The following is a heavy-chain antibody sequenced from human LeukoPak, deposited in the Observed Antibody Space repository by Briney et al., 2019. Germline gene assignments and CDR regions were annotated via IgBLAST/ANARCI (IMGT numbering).Heavy chain of an antibody. J-gene: IGHJ5*02. CDR3: ARVGTGYSGYRPRNWFDP. CDR1: GFTFSRYA. CDR2: INHSGST. Sequence: PGGSLRLSCAASGFTFSRYAMSWIRQPPGKGLEWIGEINHSGSTNYNPSLKSRVTISVDTSKNQFSLKLSSVTAADTAVYYCARVGTGYSGYRPRNWFDPWGQGTLVTVSS. V-gene: IGHV4-34*01. D-gene: IGHD5-12*01.